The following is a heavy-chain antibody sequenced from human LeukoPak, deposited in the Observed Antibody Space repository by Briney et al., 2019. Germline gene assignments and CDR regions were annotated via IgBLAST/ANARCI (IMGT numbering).Heavy chain of an antibody. Sequence: GGSLRLSCVASGFTFSLYTMHWVRQAPGKGLEYLSSINIDGSSTYYVDSVRGRFTVSRDNYENTLYLQMDSLRAEDTAVYYCARVPMIELNDAFDIWGQGTMVTVSS. CDR3: ARVPMIELNDAFDI. D-gene: IGHD3-22*01. J-gene: IGHJ3*02. CDR1: GFTFSLYT. CDR2: INIDGSST. V-gene: IGHV3-64*02.